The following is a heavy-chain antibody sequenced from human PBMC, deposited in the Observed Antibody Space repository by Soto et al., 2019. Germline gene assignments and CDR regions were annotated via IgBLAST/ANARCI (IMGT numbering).Heavy chain of an antibody. J-gene: IGHJ4*02. CDR2: ITGGGDIK. Sequence: EVQLVESGGGLVQPGGSLRLSCAASGFTFSSYSMNWVRQAPGKGLEWVSYITGGGDIKAYEDSVTGRFTISRDNAQNSLFLQVNSLIDEDTAVYDRAGFLEWCGEEAKWALGSVVTVSS. D-gene: IGHD3-10*01. CDR3: AGFLEWCGEEAK. CDR1: GFTFSSYS. V-gene: IGHV3-48*02.